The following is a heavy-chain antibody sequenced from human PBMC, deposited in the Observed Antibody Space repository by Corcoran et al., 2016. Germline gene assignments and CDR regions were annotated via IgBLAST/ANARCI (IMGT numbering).Heavy chain of an antibody. D-gene: IGHD2-2*01. J-gene: IGHJ4*02. V-gene: IGHV4-31*03. CDR1: GGSISSGGHF. Sequence: QVQLQESGPGLVKPSQTLSLTCTVSGGSISSGGHFWSWVRQHPGKGLEWIGYIYYGGSTYYNPSLKSRVTISVDTSNNQFSLELNSVTVADTAVYYCAREALPTYYFDSWGQGTLVTVSS. CDR2: IYYGGST. CDR3: AREALPTYYFDS.